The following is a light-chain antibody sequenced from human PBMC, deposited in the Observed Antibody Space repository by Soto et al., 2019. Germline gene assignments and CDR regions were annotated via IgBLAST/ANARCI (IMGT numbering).Light chain of an antibody. Sequence: QSVLTQPPSVSGSPGQSITVSCTGTSSDIGASNFVSWYQHLPGRAPKVIIFEATNRPSGVSNRFSGSKSAITASLTISGLQRDDIAEYFYVSNKPYDAVLFGTSTKVTVL. CDR3: VSNKPYDAVL. J-gene: IGLJ1*01. CDR2: EAT. CDR1: SSDIGASNF. V-gene: IGLV2-14*01.